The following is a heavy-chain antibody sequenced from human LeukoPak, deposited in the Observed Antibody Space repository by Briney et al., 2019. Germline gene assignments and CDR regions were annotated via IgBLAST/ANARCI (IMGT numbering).Heavy chain of an antibody. CDR2: IYTSGST. D-gene: IGHD3-10*01. Sequence: PSETLSLTCTVSGGSISSYYWSWIRQPAGKGLEWIGRIYTSGSTNYNPSLKGRVTISVDTSKNQFSLKLSSVTAADTAVYYCARGGPYGSGSYFTDYWGRGTPVTVSS. CDR3: ARGGPYGSGSYFTDY. V-gene: IGHV4-4*07. CDR1: GGSISSYY. J-gene: IGHJ4*02.